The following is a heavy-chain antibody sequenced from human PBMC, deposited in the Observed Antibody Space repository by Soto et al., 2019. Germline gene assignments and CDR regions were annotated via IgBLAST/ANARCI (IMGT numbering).Heavy chain of an antibody. J-gene: IGHJ4*02. V-gene: IGHV1-69*02. CDR1: GGPFSTYT. D-gene: IGHD5-18*01. Sequence: VRLVQSGAEVKKPGSSVKVSCKASGGPFSTYTISRVRQAPGQGLEWKGSILTILDIANYAQKFQARVTVTADKDTHTAFMQLSSVKSEDTAVYYCASGSSNGYPWIYYCGQGTLGAVS. CDR3: ASGSSNGYPWIYY. CDR2: ILTILDIA.